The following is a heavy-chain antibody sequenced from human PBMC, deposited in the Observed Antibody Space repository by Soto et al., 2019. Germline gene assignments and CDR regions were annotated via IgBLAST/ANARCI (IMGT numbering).Heavy chain of an antibody. D-gene: IGHD1-1*01. CDR3: ARDQNWNDVSKDY. Sequence: PGGSLRLSCAASGFTFSSYSMNWVRQAPGKGLEWVSSISSSSSYIYYADSVKGRFTISRDNAKNSLYLQMNSLRAEDTAVYYCARDQNWNDVSKDYWGQGTLVTVSS. J-gene: IGHJ4*02. CDR2: ISSSSSYI. V-gene: IGHV3-21*01. CDR1: GFTFSSYS.